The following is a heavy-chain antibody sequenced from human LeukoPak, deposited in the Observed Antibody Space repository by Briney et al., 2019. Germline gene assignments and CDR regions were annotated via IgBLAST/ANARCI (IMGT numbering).Heavy chain of an antibody. CDR3: AKDISSGWYFLDY. CDR2: ISWNSGSI. V-gene: IGHV3-9*01. Sequence: GSSLRLPCPALASTFEAYAMHWFPQAPGKGLESFQGISWNSGSIGYADSVKGRFTISRDNAKNSLYLQMNSLRAEDTALYYCAKDISSGWYFLDYWGQGTLVTVSS. CDR1: ASTFEAYA. J-gene: IGHJ4*02. D-gene: IGHD6-19*01.